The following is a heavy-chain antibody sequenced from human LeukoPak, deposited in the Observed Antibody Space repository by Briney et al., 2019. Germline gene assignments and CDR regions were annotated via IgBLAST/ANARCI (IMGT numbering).Heavy chain of an antibody. CDR1: GYTLSSYG. J-gene: IGHJ4*02. V-gene: IGHV1-18*01. CDR2: ISAYNGNT. CDR3: ARDLGGRWDYFDY. Sequence: ASVKVSCKASGYTLSSYGISWVRQAPGQGLEWMGWISAYNGNTKYAQKLQGRVTMTTDTSTSTVYMELRSLRYDDTAVYYCARDLGGRWDYFDYWGQGTLVTVSS. D-gene: IGHD3-16*01.